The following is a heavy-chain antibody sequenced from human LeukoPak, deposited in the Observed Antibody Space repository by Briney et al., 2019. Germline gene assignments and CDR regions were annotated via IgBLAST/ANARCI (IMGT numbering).Heavy chain of an antibody. Sequence: SETLSLTCTVSGGSISTYYWSWLRQPPGKGLEWIGYIYYSGNTNYNPSLKSRITISIDTSKNQFSLRLSSVTAADTAVYYCARVGSGCFDYWGQGTLVTVSS. CDR2: IYYSGNT. CDR1: GGSISTYY. V-gene: IGHV4-59*01. J-gene: IGHJ4*02. CDR3: ARVGSGCFDY. D-gene: IGHD6-19*01.